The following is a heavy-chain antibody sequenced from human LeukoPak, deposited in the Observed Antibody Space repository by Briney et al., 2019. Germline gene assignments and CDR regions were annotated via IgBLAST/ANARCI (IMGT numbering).Heavy chain of an antibody. J-gene: IGHJ4*02. CDR1: GGSFSGYY. V-gene: IGHV4-34*01. CDR2: INHSGST. Sequence: RASETLSLTCAVYGGSFSGYYWSWIRQPPEKGLEWIGEINHSGSTNYNPSLKSRVTISVDTSKNQFSLKLSSVTAADTAVYYCARGDPYAGYFDYWGQGTLVTVSS. CDR3: ARGDPYAGYFDY. D-gene: IGHD2-2*01.